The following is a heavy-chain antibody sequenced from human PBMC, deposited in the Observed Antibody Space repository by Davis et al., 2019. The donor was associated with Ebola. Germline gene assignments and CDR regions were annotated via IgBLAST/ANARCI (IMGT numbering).Heavy chain of an antibody. Sequence: ASVKVSCKASGYTFTNYYMHCVRQAPGQGLEWMGMINPNDGRTIYAQKFQGRVTVTRDTSTTTVYMDLSSLRSEDTARYYCTTPGGQDSGYDVFDIWGQGTMVTVSS. D-gene: IGHD5-12*01. V-gene: IGHV1-46*03. CDR2: INPNDGRT. CDR1: GYTFTNYY. CDR3: TTPGGQDSGYDVFDI. J-gene: IGHJ3*02.